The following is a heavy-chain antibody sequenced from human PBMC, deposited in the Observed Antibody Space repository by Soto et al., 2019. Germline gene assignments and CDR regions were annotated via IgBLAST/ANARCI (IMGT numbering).Heavy chain of an antibody. Sequence: GASVKVSCKASGYTFTSYGISWVRQAPGQGLEWMGWISAYNGNTNYAQKLQGRVTMTTDTSTSTAYMELRGLRSDDTAVYYCARGPITIFGVVMGGYWGQGTLVTVSS. D-gene: IGHD3-3*01. V-gene: IGHV1-18*01. CDR1: GYTFTSYG. CDR3: ARGPITIFGVVMGGY. J-gene: IGHJ4*02. CDR2: ISAYNGNT.